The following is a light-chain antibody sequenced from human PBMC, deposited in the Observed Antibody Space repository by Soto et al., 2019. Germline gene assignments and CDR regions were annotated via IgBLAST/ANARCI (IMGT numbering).Light chain of an antibody. V-gene: IGKV3-15*01. CDR2: GAS. Sequence: EKVMTQSPGSLSVSPGERAALSCRASQSVGSNLAWYQRKPGQAPRLLIYGASTRATGIPSRFSGSGSGTEFTLTISSLQSEDFAVYYCHQYYDWPWTFGQGTKVDIK. J-gene: IGKJ1*01. CDR1: QSVGSN. CDR3: HQYYDWPWT.